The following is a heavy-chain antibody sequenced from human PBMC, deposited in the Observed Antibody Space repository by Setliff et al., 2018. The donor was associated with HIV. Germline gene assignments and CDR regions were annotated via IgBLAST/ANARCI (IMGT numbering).Heavy chain of an antibody. V-gene: IGHV4-38-2*01. Sequence: SETLSLTCAVSGYSIRSGYYWGWIRQSPGKGLEWIGTMFRTGTSYYNPSLTSRVTISQDTSKNQFSLKLSSVTAADTSVYYCARPMALQYNSWFDPWGQGTLVTVSS. CDR3: ARPMALQYNSWFDP. D-gene: IGHD1-20*01. CDR2: MFRTGTS. J-gene: IGHJ5*01. CDR1: GYSIRSGYY.